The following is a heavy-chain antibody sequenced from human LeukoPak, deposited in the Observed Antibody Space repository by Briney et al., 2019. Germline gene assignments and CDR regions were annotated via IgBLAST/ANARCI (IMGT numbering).Heavy chain of an antibody. J-gene: IGHJ3*02. D-gene: IGHD6-13*01. CDR1: GGSFSGYY. CDR3: ARDLYSSRTNDAFVI. Sequence: PSETLSLTCAVYGGSFSGYYWTWIRQPPGKGLEWIREINHSGSTYYNPSLKSRVTISVDTSKSQFSLKLSSVTAADTAVYYCARDLYSSRTNDAFVIWGQGTMVTVSS. V-gene: IGHV4-34*01. CDR2: INHSGST.